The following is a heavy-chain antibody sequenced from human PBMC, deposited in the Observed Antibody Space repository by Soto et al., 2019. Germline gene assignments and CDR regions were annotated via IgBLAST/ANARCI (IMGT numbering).Heavy chain of an antibody. J-gene: IGHJ4*02. CDR2: IYGNGGGI. CDR1: GLPHSNFA. CDR3: AKDAVYNDGLWLMDH. V-gene: IGHV3-23*05. D-gene: IGHD1-1*01. Sequence: TXETLSLTCTASGLPHSNFAMMWVRQAPGKGLECVSGIYGNGGGIQYADSVRGRFTISRDNSKNTVWLQMTDLRADDTAVYYCAKDAVYNDGLWLMDHWGQGTQVTVSS.